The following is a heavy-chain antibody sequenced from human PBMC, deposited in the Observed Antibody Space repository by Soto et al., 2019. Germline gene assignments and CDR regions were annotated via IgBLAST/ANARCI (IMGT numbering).Heavy chain of an antibody. Sequence: EGQVAESGGGLVQPGGSLRLSCVASGFTFSDYWMHWIRHTPGKGPEWLVRISKDGGLIGYADSVKGRFTASRDNAKNTVSLQMNSLRAEDTARYYCVRDRSTPTLFDIWGQGTVVTVSS. V-gene: IGHV3-74*01. J-gene: IGHJ3*02. D-gene: IGHD2-2*01. CDR2: ISKDGGLI. CDR1: GFTFSDYW. CDR3: VRDRSTPTLFDI.